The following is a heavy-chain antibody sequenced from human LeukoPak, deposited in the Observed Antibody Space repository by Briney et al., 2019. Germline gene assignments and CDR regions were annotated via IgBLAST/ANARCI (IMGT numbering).Heavy chain of an antibody. CDR1: GYTFTSYH. CDR2: INPNSGGT. Sequence: ASVKVSCKASGYTFTSYHMHWVRQAPGQGLEWMGWINPNSGGTNYAQKFQGRVTMTRDTSISTAYMELSRLKSDDTAVYYCARASPGGDFDYWGQGTLVTVSS. CDR3: ARASPGGDFDY. D-gene: IGHD2-21*01. J-gene: IGHJ4*02. V-gene: IGHV1-2*02.